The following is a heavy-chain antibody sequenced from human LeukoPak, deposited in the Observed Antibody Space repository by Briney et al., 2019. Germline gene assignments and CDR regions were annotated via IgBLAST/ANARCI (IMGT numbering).Heavy chain of an antibody. Sequence: PGRSLRLSCAASGFTFSSCAMHWVRQAPGKGLEWVAVISYDGSNKYYTDSVKGRFTISRDNSKNTLYLQMNSLRAEDTAVYYCGRGGVPASIDVWGRGTTVIVSS. V-gene: IGHV3-30-3*01. CDR1: GFTFSSCA. D-gene: IGHD2-2*01. CDR3: GRGGVPASIDV. J-gene: IGHJ6*02. CDR2: ISYDGSNK.